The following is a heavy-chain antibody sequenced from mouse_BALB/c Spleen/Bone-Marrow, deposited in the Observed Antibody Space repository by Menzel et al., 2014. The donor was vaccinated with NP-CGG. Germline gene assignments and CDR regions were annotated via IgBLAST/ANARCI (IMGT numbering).Heavy chain of an antibody. J-gene: IGHJ2*01. V-gene: IGHV1S29*02. CDR3: ARSSYFDY. CDR2: IYPFNGGT. CDR1: GYTFTDYN. Sequence: EVQLQQSGPELVKSGTSVKISCKASGYTFTDYNMHCVKQSHGKSLVWIGYIYPFNGGTDYNQKFKSKATMTVDKSSSTEYMELRNLTSEDSAVYYCARSSYFDYWGQGTTLTVSS. D-gene: IGHD1-1*01.